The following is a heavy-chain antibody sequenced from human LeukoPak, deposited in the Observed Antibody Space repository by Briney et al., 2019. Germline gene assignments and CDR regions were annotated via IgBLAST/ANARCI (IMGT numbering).Heavy chain of an antibody. CDR1: GGTFSSYA. Sequence: SVKVSCKASGGTFSSYAISWVRQAPGQGLEWMGRIIPILGIANYAQKFQGRVTITADKSTSTAYMELSSLRSEDTAVYYCARSWLVYYWYYGMDVWGQGTTVTVSS. D-gene: IGHD5/OR15-5a*01. V-gene: IGHV1-69*04. CDR2: IIPILGIA. J-gene: IGHJ6*02. CDR3: ARSWLVYYWYYGMDV.